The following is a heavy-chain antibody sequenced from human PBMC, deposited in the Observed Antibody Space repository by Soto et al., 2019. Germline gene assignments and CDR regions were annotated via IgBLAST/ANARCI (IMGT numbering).Heavy chain of an antibody. D-gene: IGHD3-10*01. J-gene: IGHJ6*02. CDR3: ARDAIGGSYDGMDV. Sequence: SQTLSLTCAISGDSVSSNIAAWNWIRQSPSRGREFLGRAYYRSKWYNQYAVSVKSRITITRDKSKNQFSLQLNSVTPEDTAVYYCARDAIGGSYDGMDVWGQGTTVTVSS. CDR2: AYYRSKWYN. CDR1: GDSVSSNIAA. V-gene: IGHV6-1*01.